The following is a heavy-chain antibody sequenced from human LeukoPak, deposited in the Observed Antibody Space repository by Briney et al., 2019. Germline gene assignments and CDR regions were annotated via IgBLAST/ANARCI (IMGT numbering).Heavy chain of an antibody. CDR3: ARFLGSWPQYFDY. J-gene: IGHJ4*02. Sequence: GESLKISCKGSGYKFTNYWIGWVRQMPGKGLEWMGIIYPGDSDTTYSPSFQGQVTISADKSISTAYLQWSSLKASDTAMYYCARFLGSWPQYFDYWGQGTLVTVSS. CDR2: IYPGDSDT. D-gene: IGHD6-13*01. V-gene: IGHV5-51*01. CDR1: GYKFTNYW.